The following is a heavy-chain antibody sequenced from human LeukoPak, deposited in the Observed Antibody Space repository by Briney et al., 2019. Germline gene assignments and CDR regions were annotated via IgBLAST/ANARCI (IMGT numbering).Heavy chain of an antibody. CDR3: ARLRLSGGSFSVGWFDP. CDR2: IFHSGTT. J-gene: IGHJ5*02. CDR1: DEVITSNNW. D-gene: IGHD1-26*01. V-gene: IGHV4-4*02. Sequence: SETLSLTCTVSDEVITSNNWWSWVRQSPGKGLEWIGEIFHSGTTRYKASLERRVTMLLDKSKNQFSLRLNSVTAADTAVYFCARLRLSGGSFSVGWFDPWGQGIQVTVSS.